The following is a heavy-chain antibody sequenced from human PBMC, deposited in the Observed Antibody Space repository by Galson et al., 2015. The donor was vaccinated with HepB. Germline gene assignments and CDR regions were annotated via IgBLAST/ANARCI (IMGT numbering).Heavy chain of an antibody. Sequence: SVKVSCKASGGTFSSYAISWVRQAPGQGLEWMGGIIPIFGTANYAQKFQGRVTITADESTSTAYMELSSPRSEDTAVYYCARDRPSHYDFWSGYLGNTYYYYGMDVWGQGTTVTVSS. CDR1: GGTFSSYA. CDR2: IIPIFGTA. V-gene: IGHV1-69*13. CDR3: ARDRPSHYDFWSGYLGNTYYYYGMDV. D-gene: IGHD3-3*01. J-gene: IGHJ6*02.